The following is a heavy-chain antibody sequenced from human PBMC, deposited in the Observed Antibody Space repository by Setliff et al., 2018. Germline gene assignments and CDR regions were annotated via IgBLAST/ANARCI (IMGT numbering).Heavy chain of an antibody. CDR2: IKEDGSEE. Sequence: GSLRLSCVASGFSFSNYYMSWVRQAPGKGLEWVANIKEDGSEEYYVDSVKGRFTISRDNAKNSVFLQMNSLGAEDTAVYFCARSPANGGHDAFDVWGQGTMVTVSS. CDR1: GFSFSNYY. J-gene: IGHJ3*01. V-gene: IGHV3-7*01. CDR3: ARSPANGGHDAFDV. D-gene: IGHD6-25*01.